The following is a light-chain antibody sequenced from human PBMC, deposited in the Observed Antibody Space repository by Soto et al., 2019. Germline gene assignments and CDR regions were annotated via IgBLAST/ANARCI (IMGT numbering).Light chain of an antibody. CDR2: EVS. V-gene: IGLV2-8*01. J-gene: IGLJ1*01. CDR1: SSDVGGYNY. Sequence: QSVLTQPPSASGSPGQSVTISCTGTSSDVGGYNYVSWYQQHPGKAPKLMIYEVSKRPSGVPDRFSGSKSGSSASLAINGLQSEDEADYFCAAWDDSLNGLYVFGTGTKVTVL. CDR3: AAWDDSLNGLYV.